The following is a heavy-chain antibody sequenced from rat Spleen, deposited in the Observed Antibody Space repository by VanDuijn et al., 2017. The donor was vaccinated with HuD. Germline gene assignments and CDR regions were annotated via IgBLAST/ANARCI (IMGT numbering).Heavy chain of an antibody. J-gene: IGHJ2*01. Sequence: EVQLVESGGGLVQPGRSLKLSCVASGFSFNDFGMNWIPRPPGSGLAWVAYISSRSGTIHYADIVKGLFTISRDNAKNTLYLQLSSLRSEDTALYYCARENYYSGDDYFDYWGQGVMVTVSS. V-gene: IGHV5-34*01. CDR1: GFSFNDFG. CDR3: ARENYYSGDDYFDY. CDR2: ISSRSGTI. D-gene: IGHD1-1*01.